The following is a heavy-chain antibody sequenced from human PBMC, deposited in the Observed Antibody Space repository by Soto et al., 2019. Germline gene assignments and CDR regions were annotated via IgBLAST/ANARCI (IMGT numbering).Heavy chain of an antibody. J-gene: IGHJ4*01. CDR3: ARSPRSIAAGGIDF. V-gene: IGHV4-61*01. Sequence: SETLSLTCTVSGGSVSSGSYYWSWIRQPPGKGLEWIGYIYYSGSTNYNPSLKSRVTISVDTSKNQFSLKLSSVTAADTAVYYCARSPRSIAAGGIDFWGQGILVPSPQ. CDR1: GGSVSSGSYY. D-gene: IGHD6-13*01. CDR2: IYYSGST.